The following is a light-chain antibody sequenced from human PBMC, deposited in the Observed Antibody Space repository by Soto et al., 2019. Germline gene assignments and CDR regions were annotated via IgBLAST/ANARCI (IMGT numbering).Light chain of an antibody. CDR2: WAS. J-gene: IGKJ1*01. Sequence: DIVMTQSPDSLAVSLGERATINCKSSQSVLYSPNNKNYVAWYQQKPGQPPKLLVYWASTRESGVADRFSGSGSGTDFTLTISSLQAEDVAVYYCQQYHSAPQTFGQGTRVEIK. V-gene: IGKV4-1*01. CDR3: QQYHSAPQT. CDR1: QSVLYSPNNKNY.